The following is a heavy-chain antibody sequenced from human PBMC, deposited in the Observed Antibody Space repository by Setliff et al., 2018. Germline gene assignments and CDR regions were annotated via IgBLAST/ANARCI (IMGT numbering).Heavy chain of an antibody. Sequence: ASVKVSCKASGYTFTSYGISWVRQAPGQGLEWMGWISGYNGNTIYAQKIQGRVTMTTDTSTSTAYMEVRSLRSDDTAVYYCARDIATGGYTYGFFYWGQGTMVTVSS. D-gene: IGHD5-18*01. CDR2: ISGYNGNT. CDR1: GYTFTSYG. CDR3: ARDIATGGYTYGFFY. J-gene: IGHJ4*02. V-gene: IGHV1-18*01.